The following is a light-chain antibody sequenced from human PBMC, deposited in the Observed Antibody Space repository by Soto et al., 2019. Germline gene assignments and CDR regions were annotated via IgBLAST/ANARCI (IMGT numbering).Light chain of an antibody. V-gene: IGKV3-20*01. CDR1: QSVSSMY. J-gene: IGKJ5*01. CDR2: GAS. CDR3: QQYGYSLFT. Sequence: EIVLTQSPGTLSLSPGERATLSCRASQSVSSMYLAWYQQKPGQAPRLLIHGASHRATGIPVRFSGSGSGTDFTLTITRLEPEDFAVYYCQQYGYSLFTFGQGTRLEIK.